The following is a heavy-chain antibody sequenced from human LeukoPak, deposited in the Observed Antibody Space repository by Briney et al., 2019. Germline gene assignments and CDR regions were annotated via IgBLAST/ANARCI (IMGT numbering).Heavy chain of an antibody. CDR3: ATHCSGGSCYPDAFDI. V-gene: IGHV1-24*01. D-gene: IGHD2-15*01. Sequence: ASVKVSCKVSGYTLTELSMHWVRQAPGKGLEWMGGFDPEDGETIYAQKFQGRVTMTEDTSTDTAYMELSSLRSVDTAVYYCATHCSGGSCYPDAFDIWGQGTMVTVSS. J-gene: IGHJ3*02. CDR2: FDPEDGET. CDR1: GYTLTELS.